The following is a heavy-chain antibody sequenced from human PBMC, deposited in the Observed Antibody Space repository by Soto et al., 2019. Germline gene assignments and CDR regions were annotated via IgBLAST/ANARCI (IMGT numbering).Heavy chain of an antibody. V-gene: IGHV3-30*18. CDR1: EVTSVNYG. Sequence: HCNTVAEVTSVNYGVRRISQEPGKELEWVAVIPNDGIDKYYADSMKGRFTISRDNSKNTLYLQMNSLRPEDTAVYYCGKTREQQGGGPFDYRGQGILV. D-gene: IGHD2-15*01. CDR3: GKTREQQGGGPFDY. CDR2: IPNDGIDK. J-gene: IGHJ4*02.